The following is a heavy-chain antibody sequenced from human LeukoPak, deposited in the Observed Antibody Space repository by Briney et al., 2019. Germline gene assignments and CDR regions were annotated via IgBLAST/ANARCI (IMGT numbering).Heavy chain of an antibody. D-gene: IGHD3-16*01. J-gene: IGHJ4*02. CDR3: ARDFGVTNYHFDY. CDR2: IWYDGSRK. CDR1: GFTFSTYG. V-gene: IGHV3-33*01. Sequence: GGSLRLSCAASGFTFSTYGIHWVRQAPGKGLEWVAVIWYDGSRKYYADSVKGRFTISRDDSKNTLYLQMNSLRAEDTAVYYCARDFGVTNYHFDYWGQGTLVTVSS.